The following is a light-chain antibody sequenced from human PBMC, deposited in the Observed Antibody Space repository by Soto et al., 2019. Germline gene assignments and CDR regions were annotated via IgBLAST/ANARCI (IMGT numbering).Light chain of an antibody. CDR1: SSNIGAGYD. Sequence: QSVVTQPPSVSGAPGQRVTISCTGSSSNIGAGYDVHWYQQLPGTAPKLLIYGNSNRPSGVPDRFSGSKSGTSASLAITGLQAEDEADYYCQSYDHSLSSRVFGGGTKVTVL. J-gene: IGLJ2*01. V-gene: IGLV1-40*01. CDR2: GNS. CDR3: QSYDHSLSSRV.